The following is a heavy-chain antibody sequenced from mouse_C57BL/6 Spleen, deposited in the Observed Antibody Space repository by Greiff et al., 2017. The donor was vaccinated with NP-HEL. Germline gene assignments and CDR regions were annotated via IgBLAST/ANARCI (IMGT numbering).Heavy chain of an antibody. J-gene: IGHJ4*01. CDR3: ADGREGVYAMDY. D-gene: IGHD1-1*01. Sequence: QVQLQQSGPELVKPGASVKISCKASGYAFSSSWMNWVQQRPGKGLEWIGRIYPGDGDTNYNGKFKGKATLTADKSSSTAYMQLSSLTSEDSAVYFCADGREGVYAMDYWGQGTSVTVSS. CDR1: GYAFSSSW. V-gene: IGHV1-82*01. CDR2: IYPGDGDT.